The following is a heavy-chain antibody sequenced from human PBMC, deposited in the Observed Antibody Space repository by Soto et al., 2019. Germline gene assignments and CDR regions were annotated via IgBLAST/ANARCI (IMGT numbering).Heavy chain of an antibody. CDR3: ARVGPYGGNIDY. CDR2: ISSSGSTI. D-gene: IGHD4-17*01. J-gene: IGHJ4*02. Sequence: RGSLRLSCAASGFTFSYYYMSWIRPAPGKGLEWVSYISSSGSTIYYADSVKGRFTISRDNAKNSLYLQMNSLRAEDTAVYYCARVGPYGGNIDYWGQGTLVTVSS. CDR1: GFTFSYYY. V-gene: IGHV3-11*01.